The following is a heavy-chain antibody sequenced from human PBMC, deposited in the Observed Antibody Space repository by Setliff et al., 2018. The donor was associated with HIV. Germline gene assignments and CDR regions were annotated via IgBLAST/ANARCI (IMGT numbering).Heavy chain of an antibody. J-gene: IGHJ4*02. Sequence: SETLSLTCAVYGGSFSGYYWSWIRQPPGKGPEWIGEINHSGSTNYNPSLKSRITISVDTSKNQFSLKLSSVTAADTAVYYCARGTKGIQLWYTLFFDYWGQGTRVTVSS. CDR2: INHSGST. D-gene: IGHD5-18*01. CDR3: ARGTKGIQLWYTLFFDY. CDR1: GGSFSGYY. V-gene: IGHV4-34*01.